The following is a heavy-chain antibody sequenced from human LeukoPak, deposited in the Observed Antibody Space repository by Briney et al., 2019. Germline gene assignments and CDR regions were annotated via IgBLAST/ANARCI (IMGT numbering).Heavy chain of an antibody. V-gene: IGHV3-23*01. D-gene: IGHD6-19*01. Sequence: PGGSLRLSCAASGFTFSSYAMSWVRQAPGKGLEWVSAISGSGGSTYYADSVKGRFTISRDNSKNTLYLQMNSLRAEDTAVYYCARDTGSSGWYPRLGFQHWGQGTLVTVSS. CDR2: ISGSGGST. CDR1: GFTFSSYA. J-gene: IGHJ1*01. CDR3: ARDTGSSGWYPRLGFQH.